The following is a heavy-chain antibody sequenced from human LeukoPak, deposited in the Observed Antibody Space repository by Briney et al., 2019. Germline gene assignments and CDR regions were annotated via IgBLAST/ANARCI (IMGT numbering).Heavy chain of an antibody. D-gene: IGHD1/OR15-1a*01. Sequence: SETLSLTCAVDGGSFNTYYGKWIRHSPGEGLEWIGEINHTGTTNYNPSLKGRFTISVDTSKSQFSLKLTSVTAADTAVYYCARGAADRNNYYYYIDVWGKGTTVTVSS. CDR3: ARGAADRNNYYYYIDV. CDR1: GGSFNTYY. CDR2: INHTGTT. V-gene: IGHV4-34*01. J-gene: IGHJ6*03.